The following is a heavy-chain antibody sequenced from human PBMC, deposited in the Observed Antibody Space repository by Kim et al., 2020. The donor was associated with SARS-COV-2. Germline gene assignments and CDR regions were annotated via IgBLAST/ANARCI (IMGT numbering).Heavy chain of an antibody. CDR1: GGSISSSNW. J-gene: IGHJ4*02. CDR3: ARVGWYTMVGPIDY. Sequence: SETLSLTCAVSGGSISSSNWWSWVRQPPGKGLEWIGEIYHSGSTNYNPSLKSRVSISVDKSKNQFSLKLSSVTAADTAVYYCARVGWYTMVGPIDYWGQGTLVTVSS. D-gene: IGHD6-19*01. V-gene: IGHV4-4*02. CDR2: IYHSGST.